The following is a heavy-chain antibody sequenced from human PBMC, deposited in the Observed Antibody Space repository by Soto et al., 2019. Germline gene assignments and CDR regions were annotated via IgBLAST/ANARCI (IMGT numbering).Heavy chain of an antibody. CDR3: ARGYYYGSGRPTPGGMDV. Sequence: QVHLVQSGAEVKKPGASVKVSCKASGYTFTNYDINWVRQAPGQGLEWMGWISTYTGNTNYAQKLQGRVTMPTDTSTSTAYMELRSLRSDDTAVYYCARGYYYGSGRPTPGGMDVWGQGTTVTVSS. CDR2: ISTYTGNT. CDR1: GYTFTNYD. V-gene: IGHV1-18*01. D-gene: IGHD3-10*01. J-gene: IGHJ6*02.